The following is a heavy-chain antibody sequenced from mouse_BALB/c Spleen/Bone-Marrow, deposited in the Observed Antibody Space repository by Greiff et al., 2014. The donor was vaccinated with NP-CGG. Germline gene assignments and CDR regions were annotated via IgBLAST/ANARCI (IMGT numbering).Heavy chain of an antibody. CDR1: GYTFTSYW. Sequence: VQLQQSGAELAKPGASVKMSCKASGYTFTSYWMHWVKQRPGQGLELIGYINPSTGYTEYNQKFKDKATLTADKSSSTAYMQLSSLTSEDPAVYYCARPPYYYGSSYDALDYWGQGTSVTVSS. V-gene: IGHV1-7*01. CDR3: ARPPYYYGSSYDALDY. J-gene: IGHJ4*01. D-gene: IGHD1-1*01. CDR2: INPSTGYT.